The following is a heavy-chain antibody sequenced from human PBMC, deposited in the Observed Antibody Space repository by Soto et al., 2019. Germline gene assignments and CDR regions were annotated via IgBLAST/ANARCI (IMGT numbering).Heavy chain of an antibody. J-gene: IGHJ4*02. CDR3: AKDRTFGPPLVRFDS. V-gene: IGHV3-23*01. D-gene: IGHD6-6*01. CDR2: ISGNGGST. CDR1: GFTFSVYA. Sequence: GGSLRLSCGASGFTFSVYAMTWVRQAPGKGLEWVSAISGNGGSTYYADSVKGRFTISRDNSKSTLHLQMNSLRVEDTAVYYCAKDRTFGPPLVRFDSWGQGTLVTVSS.